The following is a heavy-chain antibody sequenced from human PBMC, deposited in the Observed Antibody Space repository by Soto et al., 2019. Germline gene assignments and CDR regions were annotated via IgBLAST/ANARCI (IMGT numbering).Heavy chain of an antibody. CDR3: ARLAVAGTMGYYYYYMDV. CDR2: IYYSGST. V-gene: IGHV4-59*08. J-gene: IGHJ6*03. CDR1: GGSISSYY. Sequence: SETLSLTCTVSGGSISSYYRSWIRQPPGKGLEWIGYIYYSGSTNYNPSLKSRVTISVDTSKNQFSLKLSSVTAADTAVYYCARLAVAGTMGYYYYYMDVWGKGTTVTVSS. D-gene: IGHD6-19*01.